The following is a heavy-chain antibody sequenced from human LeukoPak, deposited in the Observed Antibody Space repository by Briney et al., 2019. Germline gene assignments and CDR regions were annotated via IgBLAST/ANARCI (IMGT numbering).Heavy chain of an antibody. J-gene: IGHJ4*02. Sequence: SVKVSCKASGGTFSSYAVSWVRQAPGQGLEGMGRIIPILGIANYAQKFQGRVTITADKSTSTAYIELSSLRSEDTAVYYWARDEGGSHHADYWGQGTLVTVSS. CDR1: GGTFSSYA. D-gene: IGHD1-26*01. V-gene: IGHV1-69*04. CDR3: ARDEGGSHHADY. CDR2: IIPILGIA.